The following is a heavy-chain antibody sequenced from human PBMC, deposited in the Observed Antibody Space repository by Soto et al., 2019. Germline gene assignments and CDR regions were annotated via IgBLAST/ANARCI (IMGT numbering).Heavy chain of an antibody. J-gene: IGHJ4*02. CDR1: GGTFSSYA. Sequence: SVKVSCKASGGTFSSYAISWVRQAPGQGLEWMGGIIPIFGTANYAQKCQGRVTITADKSTSTAYMELSSLRSEDTAVYYCARYYDSSGYHLYFDYWGQGTLVTVSS. CDR2: IIPIFGTA. CDR3: ARYYDSSGYHLYFDY. D-gene: IGHD3-22*01. V-gene: IGHV1-69*06.